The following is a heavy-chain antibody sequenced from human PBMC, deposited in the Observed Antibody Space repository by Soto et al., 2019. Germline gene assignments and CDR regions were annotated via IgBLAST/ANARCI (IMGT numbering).Heavy chain of an antibody. CDR2: ISTYNGNT. Sequence: ASVKVSCKASGYTFTSYGISWVRQAPGQWLEWMGWISTYNGNTKYAQKLQGRVTMTTDTSTSTAYMELRSLRSDDTAVFYCAREMVRGVGSDYWGQGTLVTVSS. CDR3: AREMVRGVGSDY. V-gene: IGHV1-18*01. J-gene: IGHJ4*02. CDR1: GYTFTSYG. D-gene: IGHD3-10*01.